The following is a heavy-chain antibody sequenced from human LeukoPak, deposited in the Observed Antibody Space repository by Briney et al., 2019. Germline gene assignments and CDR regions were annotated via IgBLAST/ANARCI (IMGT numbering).Heavy chain of an antibody. V-gene: IGHV1-2*06. CDR2: INPNSGDT. CDR1: GYTLIDYY. CDR3: ARDLTSTSSWELAY. J-gene: IGHJ4*02. Sequence: GASVKVSCKASGYTLIDYYIHWVRQAPGQGLEWMGRINPNSGDTHYAQKFQGRVTMTRDTSISTAYMELNRLTSDDTAVYFCARDLTSTSSWELAYCGQRNLVTASS. D-gene: IGHD1-26*01.